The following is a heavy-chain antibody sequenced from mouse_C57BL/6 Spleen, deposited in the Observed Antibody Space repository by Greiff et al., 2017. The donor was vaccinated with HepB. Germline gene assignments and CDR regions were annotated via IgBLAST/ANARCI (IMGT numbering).Heavy chain of an antibody. CDR3: VRHGPSCAYWDFDV. J-gene: IGHJ1*03. CDR2: IRSKSNNYAT. V-gene: IGHV10-1*01. Sequence: EVHLVESGGGLVQPKGSLKLSCAASGFSFNTYAMNWVRQAPGKGLEWVARIRSKSNNYATYYADSVKDRFTISRDDSESMHYLQMNNLKTEDTAMYYCVRHGPSCAYWDFDVWGTGTTVTVSS. D-gene: IGHD1-1*01. CDR1: GFSFNTYA.